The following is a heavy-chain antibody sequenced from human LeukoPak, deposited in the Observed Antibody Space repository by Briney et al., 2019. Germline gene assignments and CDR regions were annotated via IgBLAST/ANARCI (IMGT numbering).Heavy chain of an antibody. V-gene: IGHV5-51*01. J-gene: IGHJ3*02. Sequence: GESLKISCKGFGYSFTRNWIGWVRQMPGKGLEWMGIIYPGDSDTRYSPSFQGQVTISADKSINTAYLQWSSLKASDTAMYYCARQHYYDTLGAFDIWGQGTMVTVSS. CDR2: IYPGDSDT. D-gene: IGHD3-22*01. CDR3: ARQHYYDTLGAFDI. CDR1: GYSFTRNW.